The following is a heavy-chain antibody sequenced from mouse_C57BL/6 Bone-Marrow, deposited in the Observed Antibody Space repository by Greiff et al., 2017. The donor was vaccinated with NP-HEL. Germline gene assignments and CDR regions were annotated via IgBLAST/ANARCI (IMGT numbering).Heavy chain of an antibody. CDR3: ARDYGSSKENYFDY. CDR2: IDPSDSYT. V-gene: IGHV1-69*01. J-gene: IGHJ2*01. D-gene: IGHD1-1*01. Sequence: QVQLKQSGAELVMPGASVKLSCKASGYTFTSYWMHWVKQRPGQGLEWIGEIDPSDSYTNYNQKFKGKSTLTVDKSSSTAYMQLSSLTSEDSAVYYCARDYGSSKENYFDYWGQGTTLTVSS. CDR1: GYTFTSYW.